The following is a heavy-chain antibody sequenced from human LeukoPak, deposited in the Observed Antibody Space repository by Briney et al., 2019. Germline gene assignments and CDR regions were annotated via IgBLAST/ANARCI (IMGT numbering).Heavy chain of an antibody. Sequence: GGSLRLSCAASGFTFSSYAIHWVRQAPGKGLEWVAVISYDGSNKYYADSVKGRFTISRDNSKNTLYLQMNSLRAEDTALYYCARRAGAYSHPYDYWGQGTLVTVSS. V-gene: IGHV3-30*04. J-gene: IGHJ4*02. CDR1: GFTFSSYA. D-gene: IGHD4/OR15-4a*01. CDR3: ARRAGAYSHPYDY. CDR2: ISYDGSNK.